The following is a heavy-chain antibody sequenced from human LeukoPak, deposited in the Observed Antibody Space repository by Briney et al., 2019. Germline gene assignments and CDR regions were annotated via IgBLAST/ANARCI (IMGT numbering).Heavy chain of an antibody. J-gene: IGHJ4*02. CDR2: TYSSGSV. CDR1: GVSINTYY. V-gene: IGHV4-4*07. D-gene: IGHD1-7*01. Sequence: QPSETLSLTCTVSGVSINTYYCEWIRQPAGKGLEWIGLTYSSGSVNYNPSLKSRVTLSVDTSKNQFSLNPRSVTGAETRVYFSARGADEWNSPMAYWGRGIPVTVSS. CDR3: ARGADEWNSPMAY.